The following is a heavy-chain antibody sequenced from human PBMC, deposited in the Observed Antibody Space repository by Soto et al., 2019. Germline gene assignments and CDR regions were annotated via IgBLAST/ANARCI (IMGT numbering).Heavy chain of an antibody. Sequence: SETLSLTCTVSGDSIISSDFYWGWVRQPPGKGLEWIGSIFYLGSSYYNPSLKSRVTMSVDTSKNQFSLRLRSVTAADTPLYFCARHSLALRKNNWFDPWGQGIMVT. D-gene: IGHD3-3*02. CDR1: GDSIISSDFY. V-gene: IGHV4-39*01. J-gene: IGHJ5*02. CDR3: ARHSLALRKNNWFDP. CDR2: IFYLGSS.